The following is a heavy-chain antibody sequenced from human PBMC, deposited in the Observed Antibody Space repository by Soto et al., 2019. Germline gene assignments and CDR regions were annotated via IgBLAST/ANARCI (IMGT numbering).Heavy chain of an antibody. Sequence: GGSLRLSCAASGFTFSSYSMNWVRQAPGKGLEWVSSISSSSSYIYYADSVKGRFTISRDNAKNSLYLQMNSLRAEDTAVYYCARELVPYGDYPLYYYGMDVWGQGTTVTVSS. D-gene: IGHD4-17*01. CDR1: GFTFSSYS. J-gene: IGHJ6*02. CDR2: ISSSSSYI. V-gene: IGHV3-21*01. CDR3: ARELVPYGDYPLYYYGMDV.